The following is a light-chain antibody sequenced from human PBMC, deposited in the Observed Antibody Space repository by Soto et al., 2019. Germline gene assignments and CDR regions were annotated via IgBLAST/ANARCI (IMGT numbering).Light chain of an antibody. CDR2: DSD. V-gene: IGLV1-51*01. CDR3: GAWDDSLSVVL. CDR1: GANIGSNY. J-gene: IGLJ2*01. Sequence: QSVLTQPPSVSAAPGQRVTISCSGSGANIGSNYVSWYQHLPGTAPKLVIYDSDRRPSEIPDRFSGSKSGTSATLDITGLQTGDEADYYCGAWDDSLSVVLFGGGTKLTVL.